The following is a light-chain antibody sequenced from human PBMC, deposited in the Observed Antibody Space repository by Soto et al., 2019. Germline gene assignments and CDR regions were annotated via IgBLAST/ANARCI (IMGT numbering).Light chain of an antibody. CDR3: QVWASTDEFFV. V-gene: IGLV3-21*02. CDR2: DAS. J-gene: IGLJ1*01. CDR1: KIGSKI. Sequence: SYELTQPPSVSVAPGQTARITRGGDKIGSKIVHWYRQRPGQAPVAVVFDASDRPSGIPDRISASRSGDTATLTISRVDAGDEADYYCQVWASTDEFFVFGSGTKVTVL.